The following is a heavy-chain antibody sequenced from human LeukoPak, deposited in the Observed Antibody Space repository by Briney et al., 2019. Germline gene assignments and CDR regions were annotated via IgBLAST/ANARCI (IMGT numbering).Heavy chain of an antibody. CDR2: IYTTGGT. CDR1: GGSISSYY. D-gene: IGHD3-22*01. CDR3: ARGFYYYDTSGRGFYFDY. V-gene: IGHV4-4*07. Sequence: SETLSLTCTVSGGSISSYYWSWIRQPAGKGLEWIGRIYTTGGTVYNPSLKSRVTMSVDTSKHQFSLKLSSVTAADTAVYYCARGFYYYDTSGRGFYFDYWGQGTLVTVSS. J-gene: IGHJ4*02.